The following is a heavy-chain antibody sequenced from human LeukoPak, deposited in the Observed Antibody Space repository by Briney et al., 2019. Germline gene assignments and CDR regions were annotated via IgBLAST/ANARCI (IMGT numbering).Heavy chain of an antibody. V-gene: IGHV1-8*01. D-gene: IGHD3-16*02. J-gene: IGHJ4*02. Sequence: GASVKVSCEASGYTFTSYDINWVRQATGQGLEWMGWMNPNSGNTGYAQKFQGRVTMTRNTSISTAYMELSSLRSEDTAVYYCAGALYYDYVWGSYRVYYFDYWGQGTLVTVSS. CDR3: AGALYYDYVWGSYRVYYFDY. CDR1: GYTFTSYD. CDR2: MNPNSGNT.